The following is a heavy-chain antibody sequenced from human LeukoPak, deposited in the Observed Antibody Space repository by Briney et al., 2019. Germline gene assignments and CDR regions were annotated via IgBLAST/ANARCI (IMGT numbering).Heavy chain of an antibody. CDR2: ISYDGSNK. V-gene: IGHV3-30-3*01. CDR1: GFTFSSYA. Sequence: PGGSLRLSCAASGFTFSSYAMHWVRQAPGKGLEWVAVISYDGSNKYYADSVKGRFTISRDNSKNTLYLQMNSLRAEDTAVYYCARTSGSLFSNGMDVWGQGTTVTVSS. CDR3: ARTSGSLFSNGMDV. J-gene: IGHJ6*02. D-gene: IGHD3-10*01.